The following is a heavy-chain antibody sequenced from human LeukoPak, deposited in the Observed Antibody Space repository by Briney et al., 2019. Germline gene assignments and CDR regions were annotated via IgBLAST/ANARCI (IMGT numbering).Heavy chain of an antibody. Sequence: PSETLSLTCTVSGVSISSYYWSWIRQPPGKGLEWIGSIYTTGDTRYNPSLKSRVTISVDTSKNQFSLDLSSATAADTAVYYCARRRHNFDFYDVWGQGTRVTVSS. CDR1: GVSISSYY. CDR2: IYTTGDT. CDR3: ARRRHNFDFYDV. J-gene: IGHJ3*01. D-gene: IGHD3/OR15-3a*01. V-gene: IGHV4-4*09.